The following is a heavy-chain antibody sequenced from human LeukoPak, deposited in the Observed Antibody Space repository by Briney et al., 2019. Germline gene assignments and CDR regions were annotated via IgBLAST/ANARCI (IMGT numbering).Heavy chain of an antibody. V-gene: IGHV3-11*05. CDR2: ISSSSSYT. D-gene: IGHD1-26*01. J-gene: IGHJ4*02. CDR3: ARDWGESSSGSYSEFDY. Sequence: PGGSLRLSCAASGFIFSGYYMSWIRQAPGKGLEGVSFISSSSSYTNYADSVKGRFTISRDNAKNSLYLQMNSLRVEDTAVYYCARDWGESSSGSYSEFDYWGQGTLVTVSS. CDR1: GFIFSGYY.